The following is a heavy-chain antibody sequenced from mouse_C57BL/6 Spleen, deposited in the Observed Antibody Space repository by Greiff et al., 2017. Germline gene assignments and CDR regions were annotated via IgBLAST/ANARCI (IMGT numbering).Heavy chain of an antibody. CDR2: ISYDGSN. CDR3: AVMVTTWGGYAMDY. V-gene: IGHV3-6*01. D-gene: IGHD2-2*01. CDR1: GYSITSGYY. J-gene: IGHJ4*01. Sequence: EVKLQESGPGLVKPSQSLSLTCSVTGYSITSGYYWNWIRQFPGNKLEWMGYISYDGSNNYNPSLKNRISITRDTSKNPFFLKLNSVTTEDTATYYCAVMVTTWGGYAMDYWGQGTSVTVSS.